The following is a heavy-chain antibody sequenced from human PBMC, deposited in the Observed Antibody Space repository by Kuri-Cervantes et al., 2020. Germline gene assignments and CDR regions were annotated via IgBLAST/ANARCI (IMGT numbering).Heavy chain of an antibody. CDR1: GFTFNRYT. V-gene: IGHV3-30*02. J-gene: IGHJ4*02. Sequence: GGSLRLSCAASGFTFNRYTMHWVRQAPGKGLEWVAFVRYDGSNTYYVDSVKGRFTISRDNAKNSLYLQMNSLRAEDTAVYYCAREGAYCGGDCYLWEGIDYWGQGTLVTVSS. CDR3: AREGAYCGGDCYLWEGIDY. D-gene: IGHD2-21*02. CDR2: VRYDGSNT.